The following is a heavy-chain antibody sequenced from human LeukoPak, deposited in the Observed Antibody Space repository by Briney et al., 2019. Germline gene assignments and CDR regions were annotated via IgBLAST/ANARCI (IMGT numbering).Heavy chain of an antibody. J-gene: IGHJ4*02. CDR3: ARDVFGLDY. V-gene: IGHV1-46*01. CDR1: GYTFTGYY. Sequence: ASVKVSCKASGYTFTGYYLHWVRQAPGQGLEWMGVITASGGGTTYAQKFQGRVTMTRDTSSSTVYMELTSLRSEDTAVYYCARDVFGLDYWGQGTLVTVSS. CDR2: ITASGGGT. D-gene: IGHD3-10*01.